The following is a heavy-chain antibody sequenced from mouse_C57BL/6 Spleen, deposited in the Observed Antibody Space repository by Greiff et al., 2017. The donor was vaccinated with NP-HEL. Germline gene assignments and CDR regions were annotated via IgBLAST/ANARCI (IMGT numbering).Heavy chain of an antibody. J-gene: IGHJ2*01. CDR2: IRSKSSNYAT. CDR3: VREGPGVYYFDY. V-gene: IGHV10-3*01. CDR1: GFTFNTYA. Sequence: EVQRVESGGGLVQPKGSLKLSCAASGFTFNTYAMHWVRQAPGKGLEWVARIRSKSSNYATYYADSVKDRFTISRDDSQSMLYLQMNNLKTEDTAMYYCVREGPGVYYFDYWGQGTTLTVSS.